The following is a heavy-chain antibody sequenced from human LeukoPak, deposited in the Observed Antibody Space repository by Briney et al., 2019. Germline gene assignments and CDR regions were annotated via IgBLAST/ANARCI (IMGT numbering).Heavy chain of an antibody. J-gene: IGHJ4*02. D-gene: IGHD5-24*01. CDR3: ARQADFALVEMATIMFDY. Sequence: SETLSLTCTVSVGSISTSSYYWGWIRQPPGKGLEWIRSLYHTGSTYYNTSLKSRVNISVDTSKNQFSLKLNSVTAEDTAVYYCARQADFALVEMATIMFDYWGQGTLVTVSS. CDR1: VGSISTSSYY. CDR2: LYHTGST. V-gene: IGHV4-39*01.